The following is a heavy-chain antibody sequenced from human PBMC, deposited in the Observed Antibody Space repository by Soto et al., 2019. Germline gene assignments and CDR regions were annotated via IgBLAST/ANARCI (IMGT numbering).Heavy chain of an antibody. D-gene: IGHD4-17*01. CDR2: TRLKAYGGTA. Sequence: GSLRLSCSTSGFSFGDYAMSWVRQAPGKGLEWVGFTRLKAYGGTADYAASVRGRFTISRDDSKSIVYLQMNSLKTEDTAVYFCTRRLIDYGDYYYGMDVWGQGTTVTVYS. CDR3: TRRLIDYGDYYYGMDV. CDR1: GFSFGDYA. J-gene: IGHJ6*02. V-gene: IGHV3-49*04.